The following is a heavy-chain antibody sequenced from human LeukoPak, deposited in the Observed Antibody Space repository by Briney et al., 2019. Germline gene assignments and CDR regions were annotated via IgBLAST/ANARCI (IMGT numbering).Heavy chain of an antibody. CDR1: GFTFSSYA. J-gene: IGHJ3*02. D-gene: IGHD4-23*01. Sequence: GGSLRLSCAASGFTFSSYAMHWVRQAPGKGLEYVSAISSNGGSTYYANSVKGRFTISRDNSKNTLYLQMDSLRAEDMAVYYCARVIGYGGDPDAFDIWGQGTMVTVSS. CDR2: ISSNGGST. CDR3: ARVIGYGGDPDAFDI. V-gene: IGHV3-64*01.